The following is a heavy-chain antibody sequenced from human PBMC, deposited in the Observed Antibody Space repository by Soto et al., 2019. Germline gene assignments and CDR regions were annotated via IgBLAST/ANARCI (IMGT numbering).Heavy chain of an antibody. CDR1: GFTFSTYA. D-gene: IGHD6-13*01. CDR2: ISGNGGST. Sequence: GGSLRLSCSASGFTFSTYAMHWVRQAPGKGLEYISAISGNGGSTYYADSVKGRFTISRDNSKNTLYVEMSSLRAEDTAVYYCAKDSSSWYYFDFWGQGTLFTVSS. V-gene: IGHV3-64D*08. J-gene: IGHJ4*02. CDR3: AKDSSSWYYFDF.